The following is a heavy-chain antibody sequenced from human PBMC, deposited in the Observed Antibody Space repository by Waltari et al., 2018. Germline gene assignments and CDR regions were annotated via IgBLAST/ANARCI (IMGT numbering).Heavy chain of an antibody. J-gene: IGHJ5*02. V-gene: IGHV2-26*04. CDR2: IFSNDEK. CDR3: AWIYYYNSSGYYILNWFDP. D-gene: IGHD3-22*01. Sequence: QVTLKESGPVLVKPTETLTLTCTVSGFSLSNARMGVSWIRQPPGKALEWLAHIFSNDEKSYSTSLKSRLTISKDTSKSQVVLTMTNMDPVDTATYYCAWIYYYNSSGYYILNWFDPWGQGTLVTVSS. CDR1: GFSLSNARMG.